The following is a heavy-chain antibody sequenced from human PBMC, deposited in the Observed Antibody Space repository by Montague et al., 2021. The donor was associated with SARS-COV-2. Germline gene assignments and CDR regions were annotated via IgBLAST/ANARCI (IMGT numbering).Heavy chain of an antibody. CDR3: ARHRRYDVVTYYPDF. Sequence: SETLSLTCSVSGGSFDGDNFFWGWIRQPPGKGLEWIGVISNGGRTFDNPSLKSRVTISVHTSRNQLSLNVKSVTAADTAVYYCARHRRYDVVTYYPDFWGQGILVTVSS. CDR1: GGSFDGDNFF. D-gene: IGHD3-9*01. J-gene: IGHJ4*02. V-gene: IGHV4-39*01. CDR2: ISNGGRT.